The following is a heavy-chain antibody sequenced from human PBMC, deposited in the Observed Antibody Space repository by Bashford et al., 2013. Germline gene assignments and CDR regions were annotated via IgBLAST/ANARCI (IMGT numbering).Heavy chain of an antibody. CDR1: GYTFTSYD. CDR3: ARLVTIFGVVTSYYYMDV. Sequence: ASVKVSCKASGYTFTSYDINWVRQATGQGLEWMGWMNPNSGNTGYAQKFQGRVTMTRNTSISTAYMELSSLRSEDTAVYYCARLVTIFGVVTSYYYMDVVGQRDHGHRLL. J-gene: IGHJ6*03. CDR2: MNPNSGNT. V-gene: IGHV1-8*01. D-gene: IGHD3-3*01.